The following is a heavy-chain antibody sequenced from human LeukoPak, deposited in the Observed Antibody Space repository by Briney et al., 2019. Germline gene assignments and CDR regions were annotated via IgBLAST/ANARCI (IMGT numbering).Heavy chain of an antibody. V-gene: IGHV3-21*01. CDR2: ISSSSSYI. J-gene: IGHJ4*02. D-gene: IGHD3-10*01. CDR3: ARDRVTMVRGVIIPNDY. CDR1: GFTFSSYS. Sequence: GGSLRLSCAASGFTFSSYSMNWVRQAPGKGLEWVSSISSSSSYIYYADSVKGRFTISRDNAKNSLYLQMNSLRAEDTAVYYRARDRVTMVRGVIIPNDYWGQGTLVTVSS.